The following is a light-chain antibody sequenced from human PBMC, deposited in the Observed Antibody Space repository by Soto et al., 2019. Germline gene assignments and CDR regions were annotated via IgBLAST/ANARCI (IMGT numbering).Light chain of an antibody. J-gene: IGLJ1*01. Sequence: QSALTQPASVSGSPGQSSTISCTGTSSDVGGYNYVSWYQQHPGKAPKLMIYEVSNRPSGVSNRVSGSTSGNTASLTISGLQAEDEADYYCSSYTSSSPHVFGPGTKLTVL. V-gene: IGLV2-14*01. CDR1: SSDVGGYNY. CDR3: SSYTSSSPHV. CDR2: EVS.